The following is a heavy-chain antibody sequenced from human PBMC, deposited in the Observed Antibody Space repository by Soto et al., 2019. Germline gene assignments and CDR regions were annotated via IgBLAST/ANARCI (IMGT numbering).Heavy chain of an antibody. CDR1: GYTFTSYG. V-gene: IGHV1-18*04. CDR3: ARYKEQWLALYYFDY. D-gene: IGHD6-19*01. CDR2: ISAYNGNT. J-gene: IGHJ4*02. Sequence: ASVKVSCKASGYTFTSYGISWVRQAPGQGLEWMGWISAYNGNTNYAQKLQGRVTMTTDTSTSTAYMELRSLRSDDTAVYYCARYKEQWLALYYFDYWGRGTLVTVSS.